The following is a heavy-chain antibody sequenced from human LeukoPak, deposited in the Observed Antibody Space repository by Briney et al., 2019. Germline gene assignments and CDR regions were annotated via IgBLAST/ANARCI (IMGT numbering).Heavy chain of an antibody. CDR2: GHYSGTT. CDR1: GDSISSYY. CDR3: ARGPPPKYSSGPPPYFDY. D-gene: IGHD6-19*01. J-gene: IGHJ4*02. V-gene: IGHV4-59*01. Sequence: PSETLSLTCTVSGDSISSYYWNWIRQPPGKGLEWIGFGHYSGTTKYNPSLQSRVTFSVDTSKSQFSLKLTSVTAADTAVYYCARGPPPKYSSGPPPYFDYWGQGTLVTVSS.